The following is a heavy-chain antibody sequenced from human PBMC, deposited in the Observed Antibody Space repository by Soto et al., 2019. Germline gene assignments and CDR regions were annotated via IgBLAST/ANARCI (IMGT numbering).Heavy chain of an antibody. J-gene: IGHJ4*02. D-gene: IGHD4-17*01. CDR2: ISVYNGKT. V-gene: IGHV1-18*01. CDR3: ARRYGDPSSAAGFGY. CDR1: GYIVTSYS. Sequence: QVQLVQSGAEVKKPGASVKVSCKASGYIVTSYSISWVRQAPGQGLEWMGWISVYNGKTNYAQKLQGRVTMTTDTDTSTTTAYMELRSLKSDDTAVYYCARRYGDPSSAAGFGYWGQGTLVTVSS.